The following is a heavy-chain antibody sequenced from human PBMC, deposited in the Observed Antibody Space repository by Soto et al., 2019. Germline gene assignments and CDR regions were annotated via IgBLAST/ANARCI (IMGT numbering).Heavy chain of an antibody. V-gene: IGHV1-69*13. J-gene: IGHJ6*02. CDR1: GGTFSSYA. D-gene: IGHD3-10*01. Sequence: SVKVSCKASGGTFSSYAISWVRQAPGQWLEWMGGIIPIFGTANYAQKFQGRVTITADESTSTAYMELSSLRSEDTAVYYCAREGGTMVRGVIFHYYGMDVWGQGTTVTVS. CDR2: IIPIFGTA. CDR3: AREGGTMVRGVIFHYYGMDV.